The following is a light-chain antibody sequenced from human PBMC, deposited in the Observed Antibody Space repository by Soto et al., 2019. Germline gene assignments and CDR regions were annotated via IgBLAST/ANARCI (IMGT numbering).Light chain of an antibody. CDR3: SSYTSSSTRV. Sequence: HSVLTQPASVSGSPGQWITISFTGSSSDVGGYNYVSWYQQHPGKAPKLMIYDVSNRPSGVSNRFSGSKSGNTASLTISGLQDEDEADYYCSSYTSSSTRVFGTGTKLTVL. CDR1: SSDVGGYNY. V-gene: IGLV2-14*01. J-gene: IGLJ1*01. CDR2: DVS.